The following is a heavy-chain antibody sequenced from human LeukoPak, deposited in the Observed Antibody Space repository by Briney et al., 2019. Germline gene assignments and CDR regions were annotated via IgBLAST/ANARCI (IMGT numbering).Heavy chain of an antibody. V-gene: IGHV3-73*01. D-gene: IGHD3-22*01. J-gene: IGHJ3*02. CDR1: GFTFSVSA. Sequence: GGSLRLSCAASGFTFSVSAMHWVRQASGKGLEWVSRIRSKANSYATAYAESVKGRFSISRDDSKNTAYLQMNSLKTEDTAVYYCTRIYDSSGYPRWGDAFDIWGQGTMVTVSS. CDR3: TRIYDSSGYPRWGDAFDI. CDR2: IRSKANSYAT.